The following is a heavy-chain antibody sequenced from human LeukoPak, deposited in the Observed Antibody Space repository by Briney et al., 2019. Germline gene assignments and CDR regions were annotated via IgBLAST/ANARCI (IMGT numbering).Heavy chain of an antibody. CDR1: GGSFSGYY. CDR2: INHSGST. CDR3: ARDTAMGTFDY. V-gene: IGHV4-34*01. D-gene: IGHD5-18*01. J-gene: IGHJ4*02. Sequence: SETLSLTCAVYGGSFSGYYWSWIRQPPGKGLEWIGEINHSGSTNYNPSLKSRVTISVDTSKNQSSLKLSSVTAADTAVYYCARDTAMGTFDYWGQGTLVTVSS.